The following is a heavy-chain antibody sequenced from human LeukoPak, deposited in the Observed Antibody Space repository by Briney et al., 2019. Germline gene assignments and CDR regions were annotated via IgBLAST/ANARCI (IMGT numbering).Heavy chain of an antibody. Sequence: SGGSLRLSCAASGFTFSSYEMNWVRQAPGKGLEWVSYISSSGSTIYYADSVKGRLTISRDNAKNTLYLQMNSLKSEDSAAYYCARGPAANSGNYYAGDYWGQGTLVTVSS. V-gene: IGHV3-48*03. D-gene: IGHD1-26*01. CDR2: ISSSGSTI. CDR1: GFTFSSYE. CDR3: ARGPAANSGNYYAGDY. J-gene: IGHJ4*02.